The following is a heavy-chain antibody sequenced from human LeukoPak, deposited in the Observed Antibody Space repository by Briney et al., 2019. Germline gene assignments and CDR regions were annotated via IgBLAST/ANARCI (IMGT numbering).Heavy chain of an antibody. Sequence: SVKVSCKASGGTFSSYAISWVRQAPGQGLEWMGGIIPIFGTANYAQKFQGRVTITADESTSTAYMELSSLRSEDTAVYYCARDDLDCSGGTCYPDDYWGQGTLVTVSS. CDR2: IIPIFGTA. J-gene: IGHJ4*02. CDR3: ARDDLDCSGGTCYPDDY. V-gene: IGHV1-69*13. CDR1: GGTFSSYA. D-gene: IGHD2-15*01.